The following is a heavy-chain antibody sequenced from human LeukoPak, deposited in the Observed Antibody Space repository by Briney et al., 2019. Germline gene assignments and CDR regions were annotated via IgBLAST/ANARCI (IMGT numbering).Heavy chain of an antibody. CDR1: AGSISSSSYY. CDR3: ARLSCSGGSCYGPYDY. D-gene: IGHD2-15*01. J-gene: IGHJ4*02. V-gene: IGHV4-39*01. CDR2: IYYRGST. Sequence: PETLSLTCNVSAGSISSSSYYWAWIRQPPGKGLEWIGSIYYRGSTYYNPSLKSRVTISVDTPKNQFSLKLSSVTGADTAVYYCARLSCSGGSCYGPYDYWGQGTLVTVSS.